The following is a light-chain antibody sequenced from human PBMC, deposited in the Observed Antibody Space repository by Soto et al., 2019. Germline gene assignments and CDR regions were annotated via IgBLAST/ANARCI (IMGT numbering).Light chain of an antibody. V-gene: IGKV3-15*01. J-gene: IGKJ1*01. CDR3: QHYNNWPPWT. CDR1: QSVSSN. CDR2: GAS. Sequence: EISTTHSPATLSVSPGERATFSCGASQSVSSNLAWYQQKPGQAPRHLIYGASIRATGIPARFSGSGSGTEFTLTISTLQSEDFAIYYCQHYNNWPPWTFGQGTKVDIK.